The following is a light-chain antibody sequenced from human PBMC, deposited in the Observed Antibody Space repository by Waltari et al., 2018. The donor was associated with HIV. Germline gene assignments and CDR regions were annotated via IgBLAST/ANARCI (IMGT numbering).Light chain of an antibody. CDR1: QSVRSG. Sequence: EVVLTQSPGTLSVSLGERATLSCRASQSVRSGLAWYQQKPGQAPRLLIYRASTRATGVPARFSGSGSGTEFTLTIDSLQSEDFAVYYCQQYDSWPPVTFGHGTKVDI. V-gene: IGKV3-15*01. J-gene: IGKJ1*01. CDR2: RAS. CDR3: QQYDSWPPVT.